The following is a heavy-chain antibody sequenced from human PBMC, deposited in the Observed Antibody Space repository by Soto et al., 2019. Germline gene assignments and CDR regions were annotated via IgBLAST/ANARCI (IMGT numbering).Heavy chain of an antibody. Sequence: SGPTLVNPTQTLTLTCTFSGFSLSTSGMCVSWIRQPPGKALEWLALIDWDDDKYYSTSLKTRLTISKDTSKNQVALTMTNMDPVDTATYYCARIPLGYCSSTSCYFGDYYYYGMDVWGQGTTVTVSS. CDR3: ARIPLGYCSSTSCYFGDYYYYGMDV. V-gene: IGHV2-70*01. CDR2: IDWDDDK. J-gene: IGHJ6*02. D-gene: IGHD2-2*01. CDR1: GFSLSTSGMC.